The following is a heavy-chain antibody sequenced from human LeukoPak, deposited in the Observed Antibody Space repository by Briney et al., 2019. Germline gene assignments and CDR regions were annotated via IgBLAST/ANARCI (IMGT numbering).Heavy chain of an antibody. Sequence: SETLSLTCAVYGGSFSGYYWSWVRQPPGKGLEWIGEINHSGSTNYNPSLKSRVTISVDTSKNQFSLKLSSVTAADTAVYYCASFQYYYGSGWFDPWGQGTLVTVSS. D-gene: IGHD3-10*01. CDR2: INHSGST. J-gene: IGHJ5*02. V-gene: IGHV4-34*01. CDR1: GGSFSGYY. CDR3: ASFQYYYGSGWFDP.